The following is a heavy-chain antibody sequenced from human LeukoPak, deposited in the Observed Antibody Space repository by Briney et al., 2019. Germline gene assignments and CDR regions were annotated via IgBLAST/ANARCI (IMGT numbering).Heavy chain of an antibody. D-gene: IGHD1-26*01. Sequence: GGSLRLSCAASGFTFDDYAMHWVRQAPGKGLEWVSGISRNSGSIDYAHSVKGRFTISRDTAKNSLFLQMNSLRPEDTALYFCAKGTGRYWTFFDSWGLGTLVTVSS. CDR1: GFTFDDYA. V-gene: IGHV3-9*01. J-gene: IGHJ4*02. CDR2: ISRNSGSI. CDR3: AKGTGRYWTFFDS.